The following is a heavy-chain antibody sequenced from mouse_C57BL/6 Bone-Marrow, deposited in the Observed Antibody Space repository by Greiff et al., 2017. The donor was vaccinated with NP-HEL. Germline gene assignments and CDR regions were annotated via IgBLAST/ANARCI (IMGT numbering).Heavy chain of an antibody. CDR1: GFSLTSYG. CDR2: IWRGGST. J-gene: IGHJ4*01. D-gene: IGHD1-1*01. Sequence: QVHVKQSGPGLVQPSQSLSITCTVSGFSLTSYGVHWVRQSPGKGLEWLGVIWRGGSTDYNAAFMSRLSITKDNSKSQVFFKMNSLQADDTAIYYCAKKGVYYYGSSYDYAMDYWGQGTSVTVSS. CDR3: AKKGVYYYGSSYDYAMDY. V-gene: IGHV2-5*01.